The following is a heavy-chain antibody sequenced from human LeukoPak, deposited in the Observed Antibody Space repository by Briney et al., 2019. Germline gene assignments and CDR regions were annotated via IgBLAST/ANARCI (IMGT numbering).Heavy chain of an antibody. V-gene: IGHV4-59*01. CDR2: IYYSGST. Sequence: LETLSLTCTASGGSISSYYWSWIRQPPGKGLEWIGYIYYSGSTNYNPSLKSRVTISVDTSKNQFSLKLSSVTAADTAVYYCARELGYSSGWYAFDIWGQGTMVTVSS. J-gene: IGHJ3*02. CDR3: ARELGYSSGWYAFDI. CDR1: GGSISSYY. D-gene: IGHD6-19*01.